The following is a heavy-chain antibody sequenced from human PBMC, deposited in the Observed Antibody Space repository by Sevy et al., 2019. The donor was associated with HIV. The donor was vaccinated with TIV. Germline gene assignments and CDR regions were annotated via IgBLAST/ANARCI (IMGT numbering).Heavy chain of an antibody. Sequence: GGSLRLSCAASGFIFSTYNMSWVRQAPGKGLEWVSTIYSGGSTFYADSVKGRFTISRDNSKNTLYLQMNSLRAEDTAVYYCARDRYYDASGYYYYYYGLDVWGQGTTVTVSS. D-gene: IGHD3-22*01. V-gene: IGHV3-66*01. CDR3: ARDRYYDASGYYYYYYGLDV. CDR1: GFIFSTYN. J-gene: IGHJ6*02. CDR2: IYSGGST.